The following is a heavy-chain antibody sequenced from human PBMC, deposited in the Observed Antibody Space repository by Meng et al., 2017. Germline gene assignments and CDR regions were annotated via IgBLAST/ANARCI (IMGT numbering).Heavy chain of an antibody. D-gene: IGHD6-13*01. CDR2: IYPGDSDT. V-gene: IGHV5-51*01. Sequence: GESLKISCKGSGYSFTSYWIGWVRQMPGKGLEWMGIIYPGDSDTRYSPSFQGQVTISADKSISTPYLQWSSLKASDTAMYYCAGQGSSSWYKRVEAFDIWGQGTMVNVSS. J-gene: IGHJ3*02. CDR1: GYSFTSYW. CDR3: AGQGSSSWYKRVEAFDI.